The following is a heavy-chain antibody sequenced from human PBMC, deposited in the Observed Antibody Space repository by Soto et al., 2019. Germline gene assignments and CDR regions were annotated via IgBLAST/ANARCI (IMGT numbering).Heavy chain of an antibody. CDR3: ARDHAYGISDY. CDR1: GYTFNKYA. J-gene: IGHJ4*02. V-gene: IGHV1-3*01. D-gene: IGHD3-9*01. Sequence: QVQLVQSGAEVKKPGASVKVSCKASGYTFNKYAMQWVRQAPGQRLEWMGWINAGNGNTKYSQKFQGRVTITRDTSESTASMELSSLRAEDTAVYYCARDHAYGISDYWGQGTLVTVSS. CDR2: INAGNGNT.